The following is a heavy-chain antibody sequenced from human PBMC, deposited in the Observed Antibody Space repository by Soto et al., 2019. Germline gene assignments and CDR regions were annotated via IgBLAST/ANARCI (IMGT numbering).Heavy chain of an antibody. CDR1: GGTFSSYT. V-gene: IGHV1-69*08. CDR3: ARDPPTTVTNWFDP. D-gene: IGHD4-17*01. J-gene: IGHJ5*02. Sequence: QVQLVQSGAEVKKPGSSVKVSCKASGGTFSSYTISWVRQAPGQGLEWMGRIIPILGIANYAQKFQGRVTITADKSTSTAYMELSSLRSEDTAVYYCARDPPTTVTNWFDPWGQGTLVTVSS. CDR2: IIPILGIA.